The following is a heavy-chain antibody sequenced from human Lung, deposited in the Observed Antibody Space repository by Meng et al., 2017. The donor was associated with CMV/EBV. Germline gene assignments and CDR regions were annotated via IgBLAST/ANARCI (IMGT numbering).Heavy chain of an antibody. V-gene: IGHV1-18*01. CDR2: ISAYDGDI. Sequence: KASGYTFINYGINWVRQAPGQGLEWMGWISAYDGDIKYAQKFQGRVTMTTDTSTSTAYMELRRLKSDDTAVYYCARDASNYYASGSGYWGQGTLVTVSS. CDR1: GYTFINYG. CDR3: ARDASNYYASGSGY. J-gene: IGHJ4*02. D-gene: IGHD3-10*01.